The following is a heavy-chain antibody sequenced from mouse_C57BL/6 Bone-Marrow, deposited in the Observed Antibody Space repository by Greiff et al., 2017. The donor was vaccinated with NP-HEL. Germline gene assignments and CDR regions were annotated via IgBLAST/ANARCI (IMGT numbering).Heavy chain of an antibody. D-gene: IGHD2-1*01. CDR2: INPSSGYT. J-gene: IGHJ2*01. CDR3: ASVYYLDY. CDR1: GYTFTSYT. Sequence: VKLVESGAELARPGASVKMSCKASGYTFTSYTMHWVKQRPGQGLEWIGYINPSSGYTKYNQKFKDKATLTADKSSSTAYMQLSSLTSEDSAVYYCASVYYLDYWGQGTTLTVSS. V-gene: IGHV1-4*01.